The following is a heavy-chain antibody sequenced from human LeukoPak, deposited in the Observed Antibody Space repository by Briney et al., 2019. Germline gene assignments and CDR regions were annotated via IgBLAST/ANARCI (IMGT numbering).Heavy chain of an antibody. Sequence: GGSLILSCAASGFDFSSNWMHWVRHAPGQGLVWVSRIKGDGISTNYADSVKGRFTISRDIAKNTLYLQMNSLRAEDTGVYYCAKDHYWSIDYWGRGTLVTVSS. D-gene: IGHD3-3*01. CDR3: AKDHYWSIDY. V-gene: IGHV3-74*01. CDR2: IKGDGIST. J-gene: IGHJ4*02. CDR1: GFDFSSNW.